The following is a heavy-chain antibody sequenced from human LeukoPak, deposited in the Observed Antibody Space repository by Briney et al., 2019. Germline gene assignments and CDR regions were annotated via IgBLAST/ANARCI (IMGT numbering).Heavy chain of an antibody. CDR1: GFTLSSYW. D-gene: IGHD2-15*01. CDR2: IKQDGSEK. J-gene: IGHJ4*02. V-gene: IGHV3-7*01. Sequence: GGSLRLSCAASGFTLSSYWMSWVRQAPGKGLEWVANIKQDGSEKYYVDSVKGRFTISRDNAKNSLYLQMNSLRAEDTAVYYCARYGSGGSCYDYWGQGTLVTVSS. CDR3: ARYGSGGSCYDY.